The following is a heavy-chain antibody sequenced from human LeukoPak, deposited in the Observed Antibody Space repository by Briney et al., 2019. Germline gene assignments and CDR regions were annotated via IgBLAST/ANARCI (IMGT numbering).Heavy chain of an antibody. J-gene: IGHJ4*02. Sequence: AVKVSCEASGDTFSSYAVSCVREAPGQGVEWRGRIIPIFGIANYAQKLQGRVTITADKSTSTAQMELSSLQSEVTVVYYCATPSGGSRRYFDYWGQGTLVTVSS. D-gene: IGHD3-16*01. CDR1: GDTFSSYA. CDR3: ATPSGGSRRYFDY. V-gene: IGHV1-69*04. CDR2: IIPIFGIA.